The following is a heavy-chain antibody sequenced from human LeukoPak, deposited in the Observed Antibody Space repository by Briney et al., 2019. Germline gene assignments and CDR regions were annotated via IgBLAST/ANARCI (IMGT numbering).Heavy chain of an antibody. Sequence: GASVKVSCKASGYTFTSYAMHWVRQAPGQRLEWMGWINAGNGNTKYSQKFQGRVTITRDTSASTAYMELSSLRSEDTAVYYCARGRYYYGSGRLFDYWGQGTLVTVSS. CDR1: GYTFTSYA. CDR3: ARGRYYYGSGRLFDY. D-gene: IGHD3-10*01. CDR2: INAGNGNT. J-gene: IGHJ4*02. V-gene: IGHV1-3*01.